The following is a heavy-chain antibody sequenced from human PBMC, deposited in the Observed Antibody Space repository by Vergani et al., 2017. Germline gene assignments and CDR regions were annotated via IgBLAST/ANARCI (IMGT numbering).Heavy chain of an antibody. D-gene: IGHD2-2*01. Sequence: EVQLVESGGGLVKPGGSLRLSCAASGFTFSSYSMNWVRQAPGKGLEWVSSISSSSSYIYYADSVKGRFTISGDNAKNSLYLQMNSLRAEDTAVYYCARDHCSSTSCYRSFDYWGQGTLVTVSS. CDR2: ISSSSSYI. J-gene: IGHJ4*02. CDR3: ARDHCSSTSCYRSFDY. V-gene: IGHV3-21*01. CDR1: GFTFSSYS.